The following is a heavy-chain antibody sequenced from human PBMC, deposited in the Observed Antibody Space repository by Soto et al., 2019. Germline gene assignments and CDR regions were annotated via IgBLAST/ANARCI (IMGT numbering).Heavy chain of an antibody. Sequence: SETLSLTCTVSGGSISSGDYYWSWIRQPPGKGLEWIGYIYYSGSTYYNPSLKSRVTISVDTSKNQLSLRLSSVTAADTPVYYCATSNWFDPWGQGTLVTVSS. D-gene: IGHD2-2*01. CDR2: IYYSGST. CDR1: GGSISSGDYY. V-gene: IGHV4-30-4*01. CDR3: ATSNWFDP. J-gene: IGHJ5*02.